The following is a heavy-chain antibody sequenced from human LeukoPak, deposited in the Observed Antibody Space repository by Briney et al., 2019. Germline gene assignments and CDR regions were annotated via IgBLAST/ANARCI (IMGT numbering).Heavy chain of an antibody. CDR2: IYSSGST. D-gene: IGHD1-26*01. CDR1: GDSISSADYY. J-gene: IGHJ3*02. V-gene: IGHV4-30-4*08. Sequence: PSETLSLTCTVSGDSISSADYYWTWIRQPPGKGLELVGFIYSSGSTKYNPSLKSRVTISAATSKTQFSLKLSYATAADTAVYYCARHNDPMGSYYRDDAFDIWGQGTMVTVSS. CDR3: ARHNDPMGSYYRDDAFDI.